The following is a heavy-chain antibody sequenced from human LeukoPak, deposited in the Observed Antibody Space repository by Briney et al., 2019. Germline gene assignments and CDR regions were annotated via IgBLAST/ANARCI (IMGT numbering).Heavy chain of an antibody. J-gene: IGHJ4*02. CDR1: GGSISSYY. V-gene: IGHV4-59*01. CDR3: ASEGAAAGTIDY. CDR2: IYYSGST. Sequence: PSETLSLTGTVSGGSISSYYWSWIRQPPGKGLEWIGYIYYSGSTNYNPSLKSRVTISVDTSKNQFSLKLSSVTAADTAVYYCASEGAAAGTIDYWGQGTLVTVSS. D-gene: IGHD6-13*01.